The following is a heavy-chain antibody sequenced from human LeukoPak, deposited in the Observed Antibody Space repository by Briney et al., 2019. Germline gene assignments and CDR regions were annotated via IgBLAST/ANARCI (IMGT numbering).Heavy chain of an antibody. J-gene: IGHJ4*02. CDR1: GYTFTSYG. D-gene: IGHD2-2*01. CDR3: ASSDKVVPAARGFDY. Sequence: GASVKVSCKASGYTFTSYGISWVRQAPGQGLEWMGWISAYNGNTNCAQKLQGRVTMTTDTSTSTAYMELRSLRSDDTAVYYCASSDKVVPAARGFDYWGQGTLVTVSS. CDR2: ISAYNGNT. V-gene: IGHV1-18*01.